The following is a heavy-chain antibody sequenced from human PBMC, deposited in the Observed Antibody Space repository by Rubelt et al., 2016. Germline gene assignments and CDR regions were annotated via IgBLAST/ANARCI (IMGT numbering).Heavy chain of an antibody. J-gene: IGHJ4*02. CDR3: ARHLAGIAAREPFDY. Sequence: QVQLQESGPGLVKPSQTLSLTCTVSGGSISSGGYYWGWIRQPPGKGLEWIGSIYYSGSTYYNPSLRGRVTLSVASSKNQFSLKLSAVTAADTAVYYCARHLAGIAAREPFDYWGQGTLVTVSS. V-gene: IGHV4-39*01. CDR1: GGSISSGGYY. D-gene: IGHD6-6*01. CDR2: IYYSGST.